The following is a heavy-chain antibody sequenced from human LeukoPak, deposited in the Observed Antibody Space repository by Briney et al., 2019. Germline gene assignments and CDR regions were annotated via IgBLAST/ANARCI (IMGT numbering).Heavy chain of an antibody. Sequence: PSETLSLTCTVSGGSISSYYWSWIRQPPGKGLEWIGYIYHSGSTYYNPSLKSRVTISVDRSKNQFSLKLSSVTAADTAVYYCARGNYYDRIAHAFDIWGQGTMVTVSS. CDR2: IYHSGST. CDR3: ARGNYYDRIAHAFDI. CDR1: GGSISSYY. V-gene: IGHV4-59*12. D-gene: IGHD3-22*01. J-gene: IGHJ3*02.